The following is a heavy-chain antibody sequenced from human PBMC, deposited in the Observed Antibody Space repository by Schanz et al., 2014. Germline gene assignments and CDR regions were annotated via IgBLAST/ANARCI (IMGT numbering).Heavy chain of an antibody. CDR2: ISYDGSNK. CDR1: EFTFSSYK. CDR3: AKDPSHGDYDYYFDY. D-gene: IGHD3-22*01. J-gene: IGHJ4*02. V-gene: IGHV3-30-3*01. Sequence: QVQLVESGGGLVKPGGSLRLSCEASEFTFSSYKMNWVRQAPGKGLEWVAVISYDGSNKYYADSVKGRFTISRDNSKNTLYLQMNSLRAEDTAVYYCAKDPSHGDYDYYFDYWGQGTLVTVSS.